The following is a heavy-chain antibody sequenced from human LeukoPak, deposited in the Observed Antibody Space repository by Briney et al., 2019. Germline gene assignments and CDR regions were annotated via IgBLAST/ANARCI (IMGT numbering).Heavy chain of an antibody. Sequence: GGSLRLSCAASGFTFSSYAMHWVRQAPGKGLEYVSAISSNGDGTYYANSVKGRFTISRDNAKNSLYLQMNSLRAEDTAVYYCARERPHGSGSYQLFDYWGQGTLVTVSS. CDR1: GFTFSSYA. CDR3: ARERPHGSGSYQLFDY. CDR2: ISSNGDGT. J-gene: IGHJ4*02. D-gene: IGHD3-10*01. V-gene: IGHV3-64*01.